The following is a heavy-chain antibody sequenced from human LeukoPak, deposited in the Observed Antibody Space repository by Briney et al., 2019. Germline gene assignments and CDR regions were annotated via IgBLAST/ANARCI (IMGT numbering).Heavy chain of an antibody. CDR2: IYYSGST. Sequence: PSETLSLTCTVSGGSISSSSYYWGWIRQPPGKGLEWIGSIYYSGSTYYNPSLKSRVTISVDTSKNQFSLKLSFVTAADSAVYYCASLAVAVIMTDYWGQGTLVTVSS. CDR1: GGSISSSSYY. CDR3: ASLAVAVIMTDY. J-gene: IGHJ4*02. D-gene: IGHD6-19*01. V-gene: IGHV4-39*01.